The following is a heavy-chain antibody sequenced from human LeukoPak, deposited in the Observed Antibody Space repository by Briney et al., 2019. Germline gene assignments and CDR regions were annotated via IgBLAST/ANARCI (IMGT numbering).Heavy chain of an antibody. CDR2: IKGDGSHT. Sequence: GGSLRLSCAASGFTFSNYWMHWVRQAPGKGLVWVSRIKGDGSHTINADSVKGRFTVSRDNAENSLHLQLNSLRVDDTAVYYCTRDYSNARDYWGQGTLVTVSS. CDR3: TRDYSNARDY. D-gene: IGHD2-21*01. J-gene: IGHJ4*02. V-gene: IGHV3-74*01. CDR1: GFTFSNYW.